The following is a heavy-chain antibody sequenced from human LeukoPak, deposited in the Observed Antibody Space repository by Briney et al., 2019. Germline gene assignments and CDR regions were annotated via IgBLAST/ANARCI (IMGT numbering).Heavy chain of an antibody. CDR3: ASSRYDFWSGEYYYMDV. J-gene: IGHJ6*03. V-gene: IGHV4-34*01. CDR1: GGSFSGYY. CDR2: INHSGST. D-gene: IGHD3-3*01. Sequence: PSETLSLTCAVYGGSFSGYYWSWIRQPPGKGLEWIGEINHSGSTNYNPSLKGRVTISVDTSKNQFSLKLSSVTAADTAVYYCASSRYDFWSGEYYYMDVWGKGTTVTVSS.